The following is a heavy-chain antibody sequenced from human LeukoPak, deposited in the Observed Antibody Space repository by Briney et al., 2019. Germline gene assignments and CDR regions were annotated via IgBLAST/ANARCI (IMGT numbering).Heavy chain of an antibody. V-gene: IGHV4-4*07. D-gene: IGHD1-26*01. Sequence: PSETLSLTCTVSGVSITNYYWAWIRQPAGKGLEWIGRMYISGSTNYNPALKSRVTISIDKTKNQFSLRLRSVTAADTAVYYCARDYLVGAPLDSWGHGILVTVSS. CDR2: MYISGST. CDR1: GVSITNYY. CDR3: ARDYLVGAPLDS. J-gene: IGHJ5*01.